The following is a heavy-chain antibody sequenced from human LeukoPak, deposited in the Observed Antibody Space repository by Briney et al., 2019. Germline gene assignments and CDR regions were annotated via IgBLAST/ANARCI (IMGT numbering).Heavy chain of an antibody. D-gene: IGHD2-2*01. Sequence: GGSLRLSCAASGFTFSSYAMSWVRQAPGKGLEWVSAISGSGGSTYYADSVKSRFTISRDNSKNTLYLQMNSLRAEDTAVYYCAKDRRYQLLPFDYWGQGTLVTVSS. V-gene: IGHV3-23*01. CDR2: ISGSGGST. CDR1: GFTFSSYA. J-gene: IGHJ4*02. CDR3: AKDRRYQLLPFDY.